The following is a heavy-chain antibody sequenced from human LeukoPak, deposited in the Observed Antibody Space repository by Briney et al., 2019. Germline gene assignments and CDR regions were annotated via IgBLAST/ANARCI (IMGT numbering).Heavy chain of an antibody. CDR2: IYTSGST. Sequence: PSETLSLTCTVSGGSISSGSYYWSWIRQPAGKGLEWIGRIYTSGSTNYNPSLKSRVTISVDTSKNQFSLKLSSVTAADTAVYYCARGDRAARPIDAFDIWGQGTMVTVSS. V-gene: IGHV4-61*02. D-gene: IGHD6-6*01. J-gene: IGHJ3*02. CDR1: GGSISSGSYY. CDR3: ARGDRAARPIDAFDI.